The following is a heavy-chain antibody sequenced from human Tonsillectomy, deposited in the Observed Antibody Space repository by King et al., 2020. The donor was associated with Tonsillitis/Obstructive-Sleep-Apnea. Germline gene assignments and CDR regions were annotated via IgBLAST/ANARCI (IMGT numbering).Heavy chain of an antibody. J-gene: IGHJ4*02. CDR3: ARTELGYCSGGSCYTVYFDY. V-gene: IGHV4-59*01. CDR1: GGSISSYY. Sequence: QLQESGPGLVKPSETLSLTCTVSGGSISSYYWSWIRQPPGKGLEWIGYIYYSGSTNYNPSLKSRVTISVDTSKNQFSLKLSSVTAADTAVYYCARTELGYCSGGSCYTVYFDYWGQGTLVTVSS. D-gene: IGHD2-15*01. CDR2: IYYSGST.